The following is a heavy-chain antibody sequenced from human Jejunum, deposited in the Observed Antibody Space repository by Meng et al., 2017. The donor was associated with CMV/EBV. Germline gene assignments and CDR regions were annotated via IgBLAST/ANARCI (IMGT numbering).Heavy chain of an antibody. D-gene: IGHD5-12*01. CDR1: SYG. Sequence: SYGMSWVRQAPGKGLEWVSVIRGGGGGSGGSTYYADSVKGRFTISRDNSKNTLYLQMNSLRAEDTAVYYCAKDSHWSEWLRLRAFDYWGQGTLVTVSS. CDR3: AKDSHWSEWLRLRAFDY. CDR2: IRGGGGGSGGST. V-gene: IGHV3-23*01. J-gene: IGHJ4*02.